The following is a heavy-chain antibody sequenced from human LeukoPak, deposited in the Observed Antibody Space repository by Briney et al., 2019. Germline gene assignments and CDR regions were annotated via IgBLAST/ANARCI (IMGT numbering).Heavy chain of an antibody. CDR3: AKVMYYYDSSGYYGMDV. D-gene: IGHD3-22*01. CDR1: GFTFSSYW. J-gene: IGHJ6*02. Sequence: GGSLRLSCAASGFTFSSYWMHWVRQAPGKGLEWVSGISWNSGSIGYADSVKGRFTISRDNAKNSLYLQMNSLRAEDTALYYCAKVMYYYDSSGYYGMDVWGQGTTVTVSS. V-gene: IGHV3-9*01. CDR2: ISWNSGSI.